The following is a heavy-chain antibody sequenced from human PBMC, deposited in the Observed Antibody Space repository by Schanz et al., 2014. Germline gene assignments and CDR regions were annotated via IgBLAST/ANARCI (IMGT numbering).Heavy chain of an antibody. CDR2: LSEGGGGT. V-gene: IGHV3-23*01. J-gene: IGHJ5*02. CDR3: AKAADWPVTRFDP. CDR1: GFTFSNYA. D-gene: IGHD3-9*01. Sequence: EMQLLESGGGLAQPGGSLRLSCAASGFTFSNYAMSWVRQAPGKGLEWVSALSEGGGGTHYADSVRGRFTISSDSSKNTLYLQMSSLRADDTAVYYCAKAADWPVTRFDPWGQGTLVTVSS.